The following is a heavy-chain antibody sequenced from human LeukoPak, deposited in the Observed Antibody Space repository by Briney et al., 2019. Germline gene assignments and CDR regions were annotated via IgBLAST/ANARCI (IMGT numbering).Heavy chain of an antibody. V-gene: IGHV4-34*01. CDR3: ARGIYYGSGSYYPGNWFDP. J-gene: IGHJ5*02. D-gene: IGHD3-10*01. Sequence: SETLSLTCAVYGGSFSGYYWSWIRQPPGKGLEWIGEINHSGSTNYNPSLKSRVTISVDTSKNQFSLKLSSVAAADTAVYYCARGIYYGSGSYYPGNWFDPWGQGTLVTVSS. CDR2: INHSGST. CDR1: GGSFSGYY.